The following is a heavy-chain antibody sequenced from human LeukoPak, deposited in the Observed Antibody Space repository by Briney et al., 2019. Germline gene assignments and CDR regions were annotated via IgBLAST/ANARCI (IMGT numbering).Heavy chain of an antibody. CDR3: AKLPGIAVAGTDY. V-gene: IGHV3-30*18. D-gene: IGHD6-19*01. Sequence: GGSLRLYCAASGFTFSSYGMHWVRQAPGQGLGWVAVITYDGSNKYYADSVKGRFTISRDNSKNTLYLQMNSLRAEDTAVYYCAKLPGIAVAGTDYRGQGTLVTVSS. J-gene: IGHJ4*02. CDR2: ITYDGSNK. CDR1: GFTFSSYG.